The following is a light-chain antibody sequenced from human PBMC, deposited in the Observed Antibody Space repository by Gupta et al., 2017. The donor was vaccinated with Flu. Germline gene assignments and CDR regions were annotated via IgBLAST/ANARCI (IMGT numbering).Light chain of an antibody. CDR1: QSSVYRNANTY. J-gene: IGKJ2*02. CDR2: EVS. CDR3: TQGTHPWT. Sequence: PVIIGQPASNYSRSSQSSVYRNANTYVNWFQKSPGQAPRRLLYEVSSRDSGVPARFSGRGSGTDFTLKIRRVDAEDVGFYYGTQGTHPWTFGQGTQVDIK. V-gene: IGKV2-30*01.